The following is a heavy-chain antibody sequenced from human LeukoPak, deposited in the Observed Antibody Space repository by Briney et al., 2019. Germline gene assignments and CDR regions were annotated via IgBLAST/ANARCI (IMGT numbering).Heavy chain of an antibody. CDR2: IYHSGST. CDR3: ARAVRGRAARPYYYYYMDV. D-gene: IGHD6-6*01. Sequence: SETLSLTCTVSGHSISSGYYWGWIRQPPGKGLEWIGTIYHSGSTYYNPSLKSRVTISVDRSKNQFSLKLSSVTAADTAVYYCARAVRGRAARPYYYYYMDVWGKGTTVTVSS. CDR1: GHSISSGYY. V-gene: IGHV4-38-2*02. J-gene: IGHJ6*03.